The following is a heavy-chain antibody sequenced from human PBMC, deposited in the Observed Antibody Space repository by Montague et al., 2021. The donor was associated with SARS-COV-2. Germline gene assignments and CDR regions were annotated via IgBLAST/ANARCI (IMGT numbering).Heavy chain of an antibody. V-gene: IGHV4-34*01. Sequence: SETLSLTCAVYDGSFSDYSWTWIRQPPGKGLEWIGEINHRGSTNYNPSLKSRVTISVDTSKNHFSLKLTSVTASDSAVYYCARPIHDNSPDRAFDVWGQGILVSVSS. J-gene: IGHJ4*02. CDR2: INHRGST. CDR1: DGSFSDYS. CDR3: ARPIHDNSPDRAFDV. D-gene: IGHD3-22*01.